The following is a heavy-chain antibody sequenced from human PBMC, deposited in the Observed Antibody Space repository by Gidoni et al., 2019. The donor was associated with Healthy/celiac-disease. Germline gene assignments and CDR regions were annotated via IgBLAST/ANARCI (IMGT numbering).Heavy chain of an antibody. CDR1: GFPFSSYS. V-gene: IGHV3-21*01. Sequence: EVQLVESGGGLVKPGGSLRLSCAASGFPFSSYSMNWVRQAPGKGLEWVSSISSSSSYIYYADSVKGRFTISRDNAKNSLYLQMNSLRAEDTAVYYCARDEGEFGGRSYYFDYWGQGTLVTVSS. CDR3: ARDEGEFGGRSYYFDY. J-gene: IGHJ4*02. CDR2: ISSSSSYI. D-gene: IGHD6-19*01.